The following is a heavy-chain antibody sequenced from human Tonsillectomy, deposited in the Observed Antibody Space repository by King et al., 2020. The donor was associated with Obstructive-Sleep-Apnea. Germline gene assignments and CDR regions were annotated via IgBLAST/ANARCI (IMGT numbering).Heavy chain of an antibody. CDR3: AKEGVTYYDILTGYPEGGWFDP. Sequence: VQLVESGGGLVQPGGSLRLSCAASGFTFSSYWMSWVRQAPGKGLEWVANIKQDGSEKYYVDSVKGRFTISRDNAKNSLYLQMNSLRAEDTAVYYCAKEGVTYYDILTGYPEGGWFDPWGQGTLVTVSS. J-gene: IGHJ5*02. V-gene: IGHV3-7*01. D-gene: IGHD3-9*01. CDR2: IKQDGSEK. CDR1: GFTFSSYW.